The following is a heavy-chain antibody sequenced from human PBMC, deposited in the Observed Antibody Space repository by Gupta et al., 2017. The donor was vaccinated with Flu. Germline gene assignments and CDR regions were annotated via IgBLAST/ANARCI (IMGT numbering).Heavy chain of an antibody. V-gene: IGHV3-33*01. J-gene: IGHJ6*03. Sequence: QVQLVESGGGVVQPGGSLRLPCAASGFTFSTHAMYWVRQAPGKGLEWVALIWNDGYNKYHVDSVKGRFTISRDNSKNTLYLQLNSLRAEDTGVYYCARNGYCTSTSCSFYMDVWGTGTTVTVSS. CDR3: ARNGYCTSTSCSFYMDV. CDR2: IWNDGYNK. CDR1: GFTFSTHA. D-gene: IGHD2-2*01.